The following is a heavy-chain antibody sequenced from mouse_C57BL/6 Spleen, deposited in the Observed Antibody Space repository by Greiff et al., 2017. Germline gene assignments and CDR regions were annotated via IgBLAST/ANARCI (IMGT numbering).Heavy chain of an antibody. V-gene: IGHV1-52*01. Sequence: VQLQQSGAELVRPGSSVKLSCKASGYTFTSYWMHWVKQRPIQGLEWIGNIDPSDSETHYNQKFKDKATLTVDKSSSTAYMQLSSLTSEDSAVYYCARSLIYYDYDDAYWGQGTLVTVSA. CDR3: ARSLIYYDYDDAY. J-gene: IGHJ3*01. D-gene: IGHD2-4*01. CDR2: IDPSDSET. CDR1: GYTFTSYW.